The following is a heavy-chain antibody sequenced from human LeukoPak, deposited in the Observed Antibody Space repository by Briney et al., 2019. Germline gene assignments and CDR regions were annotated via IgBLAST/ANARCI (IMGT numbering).Heavy chain of an antibody. Sequence: GGSLRLSCAASGFTFSNYGMHWVRQAPGKGLEWVAVISYDGSNKYYADSVKGRFTISRDNSKNTLYLQMNSLRAEDTALYYCAKVSAAGTSLYYYGMDVWGQGTTVTVSS. J-gene: IGHJ6*02. V-gene: IGHV3-30*18. D-gene: IGHD6-13*01. CDR3: AKVSAAGTSLYYYGMDV. CDR2: ISYDGSNK. CDR1: GFTFSNYG.